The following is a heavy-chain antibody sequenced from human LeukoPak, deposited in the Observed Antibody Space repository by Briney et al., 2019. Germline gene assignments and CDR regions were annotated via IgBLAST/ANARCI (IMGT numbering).Heavy chain of an antibody. V-gene: IGHV4-39*07. CDR2: IYYSGST. J-gene: IGHJ6*02. CDR1: GGSISSSSYY. D-gene: IGHD2-15*01. Sequence: PSETLSLTCTVSGGSISSSSYYWGWIRQPPGKGLEWIGSIYYSGSTYYNPSLKSRVTISVDTSKNQFSLKLSSVTAADTAVYYCARGSPGYYYGMDVWGQGTTVTVSS. CDR3: ARGSPGYYYGMDV.